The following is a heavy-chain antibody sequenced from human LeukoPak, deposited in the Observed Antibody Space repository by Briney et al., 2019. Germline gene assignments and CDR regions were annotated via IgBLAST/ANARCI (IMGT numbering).Heavy chain of an antibody. D-gene: IGHD4-23*01. Sequence: GGSLRLSCAASGFTFDDYGMSWVRQAPGKGLEWVSGINWNGGSTGYADSVKGRFTISRDNAKNSLYLQMNSLRAEDTALCHCARDSPYGGNSIGFDPWGQGTLVTVSS. J-gene: IGHJ5*02. CDR2: INWNGGST. CDR1: GFTFDDYG. CDR3: ARDSPYGGNSIGFDP. V-gene: IGHV3-20*01.